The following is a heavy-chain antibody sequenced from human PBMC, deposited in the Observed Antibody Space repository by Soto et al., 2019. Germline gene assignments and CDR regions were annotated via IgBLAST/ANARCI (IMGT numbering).Heavy chain of an antibody. CDR1: GFTFSSYA. Sequence: GSLRLSCAASGFTFSSYAMSWVRQTPGKGLQWVSGISGSGGSTYYADSVKGRFTISRDNSKNTLYLQMNSLRAEDTAVYYCAKGTAVTPVWVFDYWGQGTLVTVSS. CDR3: AKGTAVTPVWVFDY. CDR2: ISGSGGST. D-gene: IGHD4-17*01. V-gene: IGHV3-23*01. J-gene: IGHJ4*02.